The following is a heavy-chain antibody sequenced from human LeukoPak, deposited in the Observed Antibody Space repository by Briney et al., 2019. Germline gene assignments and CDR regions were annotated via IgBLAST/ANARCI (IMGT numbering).Heavy chain of an antibody. Sequence: PGGSLRLSCAASGFTFDDYGMSWVRQAPGKGLEWVSGINWNGGSTGYADSVKGRFTISRDNAKNSLYLQMNSLRAEDTAVYYCAKYGFSYCSGTSCIPHWGQGTLVTVSS. CDR2: INWNGGST. J-gene: IGHJ4*02. D-gene: IGHD2-2*01. CDR3: AKYGFSYCSGTSCIPH. V-gene: IGHV3-20*04. CDR1: GFTFDDYG.